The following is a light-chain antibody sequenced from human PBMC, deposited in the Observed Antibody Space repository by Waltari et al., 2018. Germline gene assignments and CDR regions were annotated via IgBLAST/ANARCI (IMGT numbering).Light chain of an antibody. CDR2: GAS. CDR3: QKYNTLPLT. J-gene: IGKJ4*01. CDR1: RSVNSN. V-gene: IGKV3-15*01. Sequence: EVVLTQSPDTLSVSPGERATLSCRTSRSVNSNLAWYQHKPRQAPSLLMYGASTRPTGIPSRFSGLESGTEFTLTSTSLQSEDFAVYDCQKYNTLPLTFGGGTKVEI.